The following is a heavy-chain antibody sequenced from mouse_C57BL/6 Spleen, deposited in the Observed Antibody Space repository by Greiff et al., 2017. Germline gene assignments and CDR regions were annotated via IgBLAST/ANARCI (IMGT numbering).Heavy chain of an antibody. Sequence: EVQLVESGGDLVKPGGSLKLSCAASGFTFSSYGMSWVRQTPDKRLEWVATISSGGSYTYYPDSVKGRFTISRDNDKNTLYLQMSSLKSEDTAMYYCARHEGGYYRYFDVWGTGTTVTVSS. V-gene: IGHV5-6*01. CDR2: ISSGGSYT. CDR1: GFTFSSYG. CDR3: ARHEGGYYRYFDV. J-gene: IGHJ1*03. D-gene: IGHD2-2*01.